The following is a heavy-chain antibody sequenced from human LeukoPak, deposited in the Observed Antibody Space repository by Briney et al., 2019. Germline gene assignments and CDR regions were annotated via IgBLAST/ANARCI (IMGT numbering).Heavy chain of an antibody. V-gene: IGHV3-13*01. CDR1: GFTFSSYD. D-gene: IGHD3-10*01. J-gene: IGHJ3*02. Sequence: PGGSLRLSCAASGFTFSSYDMHWVRQATGKGLEWVSAIGTAGDTYYPGSVKGRFTISRENAKNSLYLQMNSLRAGDTAVYYCARGLTRGAFDIWGEGTMVTVSS. CDR3: ARGLTRGAFDI. CDR2: IGTAGDT.